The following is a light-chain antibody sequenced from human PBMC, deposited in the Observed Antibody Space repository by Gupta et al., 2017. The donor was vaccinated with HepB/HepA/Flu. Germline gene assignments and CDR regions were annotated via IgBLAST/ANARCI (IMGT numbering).Light chain of an antibody. CDR2: STS. J-gene: IGLJ3*02. V-gene: IGLV7-43*01. CDR3: LLFSGVGASWV. CDR1: TGAVTSDYH. Sequence: QTVVTQEPSLTVSLGGTVTLTCAYNTGAVTSDYHPSWPQRQPGQPPRPLVYSTSIKYSWTPARFSGSLLGGKAALTLSDVQPEDEAEYYCLLFSGVGASWVFGGGTKLTVL.